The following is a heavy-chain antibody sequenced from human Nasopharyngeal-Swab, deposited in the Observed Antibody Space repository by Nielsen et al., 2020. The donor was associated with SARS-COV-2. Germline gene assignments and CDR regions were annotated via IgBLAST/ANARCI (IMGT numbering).Heavy chain of an antibody. CDR2: IYHSGST. Sequence: SETLSLTCSVSGVSISSHYWGWIRQSPGKGLEWIGYIYHSGSTNYNPSLKSRVTISVDTSKNQFSLKLSSVTAADTAVYYCARGYGSFPYYFDYWGQGTLVTVSS. CDR3: ARGYGSFPYYFDY. V-gene: IGHV4-59*08. D-gene: IGHD1-26*01. J-gene: IGHJ4*02. CDR1: GVSISSHY.